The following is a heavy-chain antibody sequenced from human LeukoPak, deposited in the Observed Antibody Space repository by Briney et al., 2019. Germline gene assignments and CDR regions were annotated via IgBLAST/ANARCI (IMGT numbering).Heavy chain of an antibody. V-gene: IGHV1-18*01. CDR1: GYTFSSYG. CDR3: ARDPTTQTFDY. Sequence: ASVKVSCKAPGYTFSSYGISWVRQAPGQGLEWMGWISTFNGNTNYAQKFQGRVTMTTDTSTSTAYMELRSLRSDDTAVYYCARDPTTQTFDYWGQGSLVTVSS. D-gene: IGHD4-11*01. J-gene: IGHJ4*02. CDR2: ISTFNGNT.